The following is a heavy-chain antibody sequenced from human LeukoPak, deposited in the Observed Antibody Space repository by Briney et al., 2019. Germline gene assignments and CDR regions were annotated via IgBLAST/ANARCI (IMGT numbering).Heavy chain of an antibody. J-gene: IGHJ3*02. CDR3: AKASVEMAAIVAFDI. D-gene: IGHD5-24*01. CDR2: ISVSGDTT. Sequence: GGSLRLSCAASGFTFSSYAMSWVRQAPGKGLEWVSTISVSGDTTYYADSVKGRFTTSRDNSKNTLYLQMNSLRAEDTAVYYCAKASVEMAAIVAFDIWGQGTMVTVSS. V-gene: IGHV3-23*01. CDR1: GFTFSSYA.